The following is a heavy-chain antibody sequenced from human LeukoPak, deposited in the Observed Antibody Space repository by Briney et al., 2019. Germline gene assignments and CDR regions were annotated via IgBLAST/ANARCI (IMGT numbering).Heavy chain of an antibody. CDR2: IYSSGST. J-gene: IGHJ4*02. Sequence: NTSETLSLTCTVSGGSISSGSYSWSWIRQPAGKGLEWIGRIYSSGSTNYNPSLKSRVTISVDTSKNQFSLKLSSVTAADTAVYYCARVADHDYGDWHFDYWGQGTLVTVSS. CDR3: ARVADHDYGDWHFDY. D-gene: IGHD4-17*01. CDR1: GGSISSGSYS. V-gene: IGHV4-61*02.